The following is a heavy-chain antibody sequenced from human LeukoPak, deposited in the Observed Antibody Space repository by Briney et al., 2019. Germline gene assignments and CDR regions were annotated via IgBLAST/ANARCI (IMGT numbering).Heavy chain of an antibody. V-gene: IGHV3-21*01. CDR2: ITSGGHI. J-gene: IGHJ4*02. CDR3: ARGAEYYYDSSGYFPFDY. D-gene: IGHD3-22*01. Sequence: GGSLRLSCAASGFTFSSYSMNWVRQAPGKGLEWVSSITSGGHIYYPDSLKGRFTISRDNAKNSLYLQMNSLRAEDTAIYYCARGAEYYYDSSGYFPFDYWGQGTLVTVSS. CDR1: GFTFSSYS.